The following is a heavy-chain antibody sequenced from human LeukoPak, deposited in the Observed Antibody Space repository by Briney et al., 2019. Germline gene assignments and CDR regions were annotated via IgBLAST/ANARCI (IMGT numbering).Heavy chain of an antibody. Sequence: SETLSLTCTVSGGSISTTSYYWSWIRQPPGKGLEWIGEINHSGSTNYNPSLKSRVTISVDTSKNQFSLKLSSVTAADTAVYYCATTSGGTDTAMVARAYYYYYMDVWGKGTTVTVSS. D-gene: IGHD5-18*01. V-gene: IGHV4-39*07. CDR2: INHSGST. J-gene: IGHJ6*03. CDR3: ATTSGGTDTAMVARAYYYYYMDV. CDR1: GGSISTTSYY.